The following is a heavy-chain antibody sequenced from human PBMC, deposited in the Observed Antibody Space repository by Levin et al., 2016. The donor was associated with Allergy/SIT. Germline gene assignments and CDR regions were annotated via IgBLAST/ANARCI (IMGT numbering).Heavy chain of an antibody. D-gene: IGHD3-9*01. V-gene: IGHV1-69*01. CDR2: IIPIFGTA. CDR3: ARRDILTGTRGLVYYYYGMDV. J-gene: IGHJ6*02. Sequence: WVRQAPGQGLEWMGGIIPIFGTANYAQKFQGRVTITADESTSTAYMELSSLRSEDTAVYYCARRDILTGTRGLVYYYYGMDVWGQGTTVTVSS.